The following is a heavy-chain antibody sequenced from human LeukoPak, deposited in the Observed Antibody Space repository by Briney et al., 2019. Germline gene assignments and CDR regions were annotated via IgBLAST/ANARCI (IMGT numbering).Heavy chain of an antibody. Sequence: GGSLRLSCAASGFTFSSYSMNWVRQAPGKGLEWVSSISSSSSYIYYADSVKGRFTISRDNAKNSLYLQMNRLRAEDTAVYYCARGIAARLPYYYYYMDVWGKGTTVTVSS. D-gene: IGHD6-6*01. CDR1: GFTFSSYS. CDR3: ARGIAARLPYYYYYMDV. V-gene: IGHV3-21*01. J-gene: IGHJ6*03. CDR2: ISSSSSYI.